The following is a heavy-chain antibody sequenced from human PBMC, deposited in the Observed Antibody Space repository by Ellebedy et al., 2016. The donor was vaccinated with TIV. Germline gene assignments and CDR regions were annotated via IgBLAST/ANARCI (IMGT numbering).Heavy chain of an antibody. CDR3: ARDRAVAGTSLHH. CDR2: IIPIFGTA. D-gene: IGHD6-19*01. J-gene: IGHJ4*02. Sequence: SVKVSCXASGGTFSSYAISWVRQAPGQGLEWMGGIIPIFGTANYAQKFQGRVTITADESTSTAYMELSSLRSEDTAVYYCARDRAVAGTSLHHWGQGTLVTVSS. CDR1: GGTFSSYA. V-gene: IGHV1-69*13.